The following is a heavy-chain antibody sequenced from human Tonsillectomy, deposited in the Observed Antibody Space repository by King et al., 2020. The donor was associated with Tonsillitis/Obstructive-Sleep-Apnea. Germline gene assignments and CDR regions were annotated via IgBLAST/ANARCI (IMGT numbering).Heavy chain of an antibody. CDR3: AREVVGEMMGQQLVYVDY. CDR2: INHSGST. J-gene: IGHJ4*02. Sequence: VQLQQWGAGLLKPSETLSLTCAVYGGSFSGYYWSWIRQPPGKGLEWIGEINHSGSTNYNPSLKSRVTISVDTSRNQFSLRLTSVTAADTAVYYCAREVVGEMMGQQLVYVDYWGQGTLVTVTS. V-gene: IGHV4-34*01. D-gene: IGHD2-8*01. CDR1: GGSFSGYY.